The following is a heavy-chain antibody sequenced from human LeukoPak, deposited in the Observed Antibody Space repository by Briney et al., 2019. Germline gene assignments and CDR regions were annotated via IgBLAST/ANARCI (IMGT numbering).Heavy chain of an antibody. CDR1: GFSVSSNY. Sequence: PGGSLRLSCAASGFSVSSNYMSWVRQAPGKGLEWVSLIYTGGNTYHPDSVKGRFTLSRDNSKNTVYLQMNSLRVEGTAMYYCASISDLLFYFDSWGQGTLVSVSS. V-gene: IGHV3-66*01. CDR2: IYTGGNT. CDR3: ASISDLLFYFDS. J-gene: IGHJ4*02.